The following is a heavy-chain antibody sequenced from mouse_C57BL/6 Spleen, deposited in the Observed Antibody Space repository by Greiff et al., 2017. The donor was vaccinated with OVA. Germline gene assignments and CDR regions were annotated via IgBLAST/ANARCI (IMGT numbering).Heavy chain of an antibody. D-gene: IGHD2-5*01. Sequence: QVQLKQPGAELVKPGASVKLSCKASGYAFTSYWMHWVKQRPGQGLEWIGMLHPSSGSTNYNEKFKSKATLTADKSSSTAYMQLSSLTSEDSAVYYCAGGSYSNYVAYWGQGTLVTVSA. CDR1: GYAFTSYW. CDR3: AGGSYSNYVAY. V-gene: IGHV1-64*01. CDR2: LHPSSGST. J-gene: IGHJ3*01.